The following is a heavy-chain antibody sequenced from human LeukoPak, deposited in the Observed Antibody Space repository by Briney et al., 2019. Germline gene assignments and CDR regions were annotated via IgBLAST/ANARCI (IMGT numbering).Heavy chain of an antibody. Sequence: PSETLSLTCTVSDGSISSSSYYWGWIRQPPGKGLEWIGGIYYSGSTYYNPSLKSRVTISVDTSKNQFSLKLSSVTAADTAVYYCSAMVTIFDYWGQGTLVTVSS. CDR2: IYYSGST. V-gene: IGHV4-39*01. CDR3: SAMVTIFDY. D-gene: IGHD5-18*01. CDR1: DGSISSSSYY. J-gene: IGHJ4*02.